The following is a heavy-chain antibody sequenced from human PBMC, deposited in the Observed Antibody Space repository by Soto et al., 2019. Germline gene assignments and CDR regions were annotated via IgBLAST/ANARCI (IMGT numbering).Heavy chain of an antibody. D-gene: IGHD4-17*01. CDR3: ARRRDYGDYHDY. Sequence: PSETLSLTCTVSGGSISSSNYYWGWIRQPPGKGLEWIGSIYYSGSTYYNPSLKSRVTISVDTSKNQFSLKLSSVTAADTAVYYCARRRDYGDYHDYWGQGTLVTVSS. V-gene: IGHV4-39*01. CDR1: GGSISSSNYY. CDR2: IYYSGST. J-gene: IGHJ4*02.